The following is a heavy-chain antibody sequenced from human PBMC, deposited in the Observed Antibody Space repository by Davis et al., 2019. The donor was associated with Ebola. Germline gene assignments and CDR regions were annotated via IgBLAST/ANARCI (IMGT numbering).Heavy chain of an antibody. J-gene: IGHJ5*02. CDR2: INWNGGST. V-gene: IGHV3-20*04. D-gene: IGHD2-15*01. CDR3: ARANSGCTGGGCFSGHWFDP. CDR1: GFTFDDYG. Sequence: PGGSLRLSCAASGFTFDDYGMSWVRQAPGKGLEWVSGINWNGGSTAYADSVKGRFTSSRDDAKNSLYLQMDSLRAGDTAIYYCARANSGCTGGGCFSGHWFDPWGQGTLVTVSS.